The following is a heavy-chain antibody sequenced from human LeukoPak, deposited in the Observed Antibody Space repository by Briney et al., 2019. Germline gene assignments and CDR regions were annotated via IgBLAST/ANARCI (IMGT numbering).Heavy chain of an antibody. CDR3: ATVVVPAVYYYHSMDV. D-gene: IGHD2-2*01. Sequence: SQTLSLTCTVSGGSISSGGYYWSWIRQHPGKGLEWIGYIYYSGSTYYNPPLKSRVTISVDTSKNQFSLKLSSVTAADTAVYYCATVVVPAVYYYHSMDVWGKGTTVTVSS. CDR1: GGSISSGGYY. CDR2: IYYSGST. J-gene: IGHJ6*03. V-gene: IGHV4-31*03.